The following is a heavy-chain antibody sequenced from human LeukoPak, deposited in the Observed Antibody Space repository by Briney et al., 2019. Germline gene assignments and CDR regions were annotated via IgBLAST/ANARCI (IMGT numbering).Heavy chain of an antibody. CDR3: ARMVGWFDP. Sequence: SETLSLTCTVSGGSISSYYWSWIRQPPGKGLEWIGYIYYSGSTNYNPSLKSRVTISVNTSKNQFSLKLSSVTAADTAVYYCARMVGWFDPWGQGTLVTVSS. CDR2: IYYSGST. D-gene: IGHD3-10*01. V-gene: IGHV4-59*01. CDR1: GGSISSYY. J-gene: IGHJ5*02.